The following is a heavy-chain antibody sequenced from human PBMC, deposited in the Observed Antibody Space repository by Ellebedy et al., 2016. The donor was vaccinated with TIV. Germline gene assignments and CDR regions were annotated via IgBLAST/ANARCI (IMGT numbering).Heavy chain of an antibody. Sequence: GESLKISCAASGFTFSSYWMSWVRQAPGKGLEWVAVISYDGSNKYYADSVKGRFTISRDNSKNTLYLQMNSLGAEDTAVYYCARGHYCSSTSCYFSYYYYYGMDVWGQGTTVTVSS. CDR3: ARGHYCSSTSCYFSYYYYYGMDV. D-gene: IGHD2-2*01. CDR2: ISYDGSNK. V-gene: IGHV3-30*01. CDR1: GFTFSSYW. J-gene: IGHJ6*02.